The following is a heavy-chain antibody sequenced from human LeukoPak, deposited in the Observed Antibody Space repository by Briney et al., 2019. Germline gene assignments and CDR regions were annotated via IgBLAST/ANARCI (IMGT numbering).Heavy chain of an antibody. CDR2: INTNTGNP. CDR3: ARGRITMVRGVLETNWFDP. CDR1: GYSFSSYG. D-gene: IGHD3-10*01. Sequence: GASVKVSCKASGYSFSSYGIAWMRQAPGQGLEWMGWINTNTGNPTYAQGFTGRFVFSLDTSVSTAYLQISSLKAEDTAVYYCARGRITMVRGVLETNWFDPWGQGTLVTVSS. V-gene: IGHV7-4-1*02. J-gene: IGHJ5*02.